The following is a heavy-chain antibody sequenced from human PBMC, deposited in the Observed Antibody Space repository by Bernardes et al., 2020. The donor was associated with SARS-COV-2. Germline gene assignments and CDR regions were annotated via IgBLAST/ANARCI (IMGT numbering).Heavy chain of an antibody. J-gene: IGHJ4*02. CDR1: GGSISSYY. D-gene: IGHD6-19*01. CDR3: ARIDEVTGRDY. Sequence: ETLSLTCTVSGGSISSYYWSWIRQPPGKGLEWVANIKGDGSQGSSVDSVRGRFAISRDNAKNLLYLQMSSLRAEDTAVYYCARIDEVTGRDYWGQGTLVTVSS. CDR2: IKGDGSQG. V-gene: IGHV3-7*01.